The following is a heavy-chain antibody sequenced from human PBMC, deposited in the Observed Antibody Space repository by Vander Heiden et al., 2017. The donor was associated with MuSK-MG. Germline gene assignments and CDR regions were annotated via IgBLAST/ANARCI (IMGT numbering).Heavy chain of an antibody. CDR2: ISSSSSYI. CDR3: ARVAGASGYYYYYYMDV. CDR1: AFTFSSYS. D-gene: IGHD1-26*01. V-gene: IGHV3-21*01. Sequence: EVQLVESGGGLVKPGGSLRLSCAGSAFTFSSYSMNWVRQAPGKGLEWVSSISSSSSYIYYADSVKGRFTISRDNAKNSLYLQMNSLRAEDTAVYYCARVAGASGYYYYYYMDVWGKGTTGTVSS. J-gene: IGHJ6*03.